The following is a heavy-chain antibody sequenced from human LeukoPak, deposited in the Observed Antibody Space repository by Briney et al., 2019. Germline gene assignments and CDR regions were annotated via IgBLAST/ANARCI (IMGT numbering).Heavy chain of an antibody. Sequence: GGSLRLSCAASGFTFDDYAMHWVRQAPGKGLEWVSGINWNGGSTGYADSVKGRFTISRDNAKNSLYLQMNSLRAEDTALYYCARDLSGAVLYDFWSGYSDIDYWGQGTLVTVSS. CDR2: INWNGGST. CDR1: GFTFDDYA. CDR3: ARDLSGAVLYDFWSGYSDIDY. J-gene: IGHJ4*02. D-gene: IGHD3-3*01. V-gene: IGHV3-20*04.